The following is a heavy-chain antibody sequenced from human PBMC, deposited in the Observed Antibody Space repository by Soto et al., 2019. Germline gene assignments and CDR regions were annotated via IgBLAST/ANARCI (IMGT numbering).Heavy chain of an antibody. CDR3: ARQRTTVVTQAYFDH. Sequence: RSLTCIVSGESISSRSYYWGWIRQPPGQGLEWIGSIYYSGRTYYNPSFKSRVTISIDTSKNQFSLKLSSVTATDTAVYYCARQRTTVVTQAYFDHWGQGALVTVSS. CDR2: IYYSGRT. D-gene: IGHD2-21*02. J-gene: IGHJ4*02. V-gene: IGHV4-39*01. CDR1: GESISSRSYY.